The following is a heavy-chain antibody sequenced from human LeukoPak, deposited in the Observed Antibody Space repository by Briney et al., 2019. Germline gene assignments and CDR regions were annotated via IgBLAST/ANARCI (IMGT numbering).Heavy chain of an antibody. CDR2: MNPNSGNT. CDR1: GYTFTSYD. Sequence: ASVKVSCKASGYTFTSYDINWVRQATGQGLEWMGWMNPNSGNTGYAQKFQGGVTMTRNTSISTAYMELSSLRSEDTAVYYCARGSTDYGDYRVFQHWGQGTLVTVSS. V-gene: IGHV1-8*01. D-gene: IGHD4-17*01. CDR3: ARGSTDYGDYRVFQH. J-gene: IGHJ1*01.